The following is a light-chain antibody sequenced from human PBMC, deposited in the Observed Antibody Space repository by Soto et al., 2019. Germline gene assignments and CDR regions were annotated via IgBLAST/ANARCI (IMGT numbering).Light chain of an antibody. V-gene: IGKV3-20*01. Sequence: EIVLTQSPGTLSLSPGERATLSCRASQSVYSNYLAWYQQKPGQTPRLLIYGASSMATGIPDRFSGSGSGTDFTLTISRLETEDFAVYYCQQYDTSPFTFGPGTKVYVK. CDR1: QSVYSNY. CDR3: QQYDTSPFT. CDR2: GAS. J-gene: IGKJ3*01.